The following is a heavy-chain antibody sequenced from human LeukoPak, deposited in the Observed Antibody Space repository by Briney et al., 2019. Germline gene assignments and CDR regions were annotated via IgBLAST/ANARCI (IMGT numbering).Heavy chain of an antibody. CDR1: GFTFSSYG. CDR2: IRYDGSNK. Sequence: GGSLRLSCAASGFTFSSYGMHWVRQAPGKGLEWVAFIRYDGSNKYYADSVKGRFTISRDNSKNTLYLQMNSLRAEDTAVYYCARDGGNSFDYWGQGTLVTVSS. D-gene: IGHD2-15*01. V-gene: IGHV3-30*02. J-gene: IGHJ4*02. CDR3: ARDGGNSFDY.